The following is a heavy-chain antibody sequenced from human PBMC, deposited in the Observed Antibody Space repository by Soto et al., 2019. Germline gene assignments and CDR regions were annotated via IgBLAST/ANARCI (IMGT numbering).Heavy chain of an antibody. CDR1: GGSVNTYY. CDR2: IYYSGST. V-gene: IGHV4-39*01. J-gene: IGHJ4*02. D-gene: IGHD6-13*01. Sequence: QLQLQESGPGLVKPSETLSLTCTVSGGSVNTYYWGWIRQPPGKGLEWIASIYYSGSTYYNPSLTSRCIISVDTSKNQFSLKLNSVTAADTAVYYCARRRGVGGSWFFDYWGKGTLVTVSS. CDR3: ARRRGVGGSWFFDY.